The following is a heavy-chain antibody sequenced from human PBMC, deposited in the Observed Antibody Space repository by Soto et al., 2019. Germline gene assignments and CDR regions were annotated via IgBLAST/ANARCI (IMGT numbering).Heavy chain of an antibody. J-gene: IGHJ6*02. CDR3: ARDLPKRDV. CDR1: GYTFTSYG. Sequence: QVQLVQSGAEVKKPGASVKVSCKASGYTFTSYGISWVRQAPGQGLEWMGWIRAYNGNTNYAQKTQGRVTMTSDTSTSTASMELRSLRSDVTAVYYRARDLPKRDVWGQGTTVTVSS. CDR2: IRAYNGNT. V-gene: IGHV1-18*01.